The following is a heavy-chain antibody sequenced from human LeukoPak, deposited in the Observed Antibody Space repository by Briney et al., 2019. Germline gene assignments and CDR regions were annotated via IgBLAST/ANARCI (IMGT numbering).Heavy chain of an antibody. CDR3: ARDGSGGSASVYY. CDR2: INPYSGGT. V-gene: IGHV1-2*02. Sequence: ASVKVSCKASGYTFTGYYIHWVRQTPGQGLEWMGWINPYSGGTNYAQKFQDRVTMTRDTSISTAYMELSRLRSDDSAMYYCARDGSGGSASVYYWGQGTLVTVSS. CDR1: GYTFTGYY. D-gene: IGHD6-13*01. J-gene: IGHJ4*02.